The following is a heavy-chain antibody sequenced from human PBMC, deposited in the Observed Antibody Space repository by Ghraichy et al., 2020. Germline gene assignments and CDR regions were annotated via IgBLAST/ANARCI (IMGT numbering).Heavy chain of an antibody. CDR1: GFTFSSYS. CDR2: ITSSSLYT. V-gene: IGHV3-21*01. J-gene: IGHJ3*02. D-gene: IGHD3-22*01. Sequence: ETLSLTCAASGFTFSSYSCNWVRQAPGKGLEWVSSITSSSLYTHYADSVKGRFTISRDNAKNSLYLQMNSLRAEDTAVYYCARSRYRFDTSGDAFDIWGQGTMVTVSS. CDR3: ARSRYRFDTSGDAFDI.